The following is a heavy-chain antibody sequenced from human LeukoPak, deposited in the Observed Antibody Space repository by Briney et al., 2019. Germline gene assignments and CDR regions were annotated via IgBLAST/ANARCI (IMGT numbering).Heavy chain of an antibody. J-gene: IGHJ4*02. CDR2: IDDSGST. CDR3: ARRPRNSGNYGGPSGLDY. D-gene: IGHD1-26*01. V-gene: IGHV4-39*07. CDR1: GGSISSSSYY. Sequence: AETLSLTCTVSGGSISSSSYYWGWIRQPPGKGLEWIGEIDDSGSTNYNPSLKSRVTISADTSKNQFSLKLTSVTAADTAVYYCARRPRNSGNYGGPSGLDYWGQGTLVTVSS.